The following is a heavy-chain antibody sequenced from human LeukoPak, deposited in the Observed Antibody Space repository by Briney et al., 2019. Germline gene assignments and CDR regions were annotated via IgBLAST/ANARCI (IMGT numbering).Heavy chain of an antibody. CDR2: ISWNSGSI. Sequence: GGSLRLSCAASGFTFDVYAMHWVRQAPGKGLEWVSGISWNSGSIGYADSVKGRFTISRDNAKNSLYLQMNSLRAEDTALYYCAKDKGIYSGSYTGYFDYWGQGTLVTVSS. V-gene: IGHV3-9*01. D-gene: IGHD1-26*01. CDR3: AKDKGIYSGSYTGYFDY. J-gene: IGHJ4*02. CDR1: GFTFDVYA.